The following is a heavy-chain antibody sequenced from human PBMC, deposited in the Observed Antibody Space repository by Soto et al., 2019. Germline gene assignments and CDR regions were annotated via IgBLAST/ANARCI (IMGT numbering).Heavy chain of an antibody. CDR2: ISGSGGNI. CDR1: GFTLRSYG. J-gene: IGHJ4*02. Sequence: GGSLRLSCAASGFTLRSYGMHWVRQPPGKGLHCVSSISGSGGNIYYAESVKSRFTISRDNSKNTLYLQMSSLSSEDSAVYYCVKLSGYCTGGSCFSYFDYWGQGTPVTVSS. D-gene: IGHD2-15*01. V-gene: IGHV3-64D*06. CDR3: VKLSGYCTGGSCFSYFDY.